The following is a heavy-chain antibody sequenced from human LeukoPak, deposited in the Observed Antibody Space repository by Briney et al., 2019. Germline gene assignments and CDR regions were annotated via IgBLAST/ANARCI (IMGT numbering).Heavy chain of an antibody. J-gene: IGHJ3*02. CDR3: ARPIVVVIDDAFDI. V-gene: IGHV4-39*01. Sequence: SETLSLTCTVSGGSISSSSYYWGWIRQPPGRGLEWIGSIYYSGSTYYNPSLKSRVTISVDTSKNQFSLKLSSVTAADTAVYYCARPIVVVIDDAFDIWGQGTMVTVSS. CDR2: IYYSGST. D-gene: IGHD3-22*01. CDR1: GGSISSSSYY.